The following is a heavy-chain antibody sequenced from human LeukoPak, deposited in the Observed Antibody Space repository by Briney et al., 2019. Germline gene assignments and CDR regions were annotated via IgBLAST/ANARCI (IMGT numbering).Heavy chain of an antibody. Sequence: GGSLRLSCAASGFTFSSYWMHWVRQAPGKGLVWVSRINSDGSSTSYADSVKGRFTISRDNAKNTLYLQMNSLRAEDTAVYYCARGYCSGGSRYLKTGNWFDPWGQGTLVTVSS. CDR3: ARGYCSGGSRYLKTGNWFDP. J-gene: IGHJ5*02. CDR2: INSDGSST. V-gene: IGHV3-74*01. CDR1: GFTFSSYW. D-gene: IGHD2-15*01.